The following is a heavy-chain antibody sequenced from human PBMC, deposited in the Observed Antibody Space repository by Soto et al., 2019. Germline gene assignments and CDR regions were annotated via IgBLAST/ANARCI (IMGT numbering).Heavy chain of an antibody. Sequence: QVQLVESGGGVVQPGRSLRLSCAASGFTFSSYAMHWVRQAPGKGLEWVAVISYDGSNKYYADSVKGRFTISRDKSKNTLYLQMNSVRAEDTAVYYCARDLGAVVVIISHDYYYGMDVLGQGTTVTVSS. V-gene: IGHV3-30-3*01. CDR2: ISYDGSNK. CDR1: GFTFSSYA. J-gene: IGHJ6*02. D-gene: IGHD3-22*01. CDR3: ARDLGAVVVIISHDYYYGMDV.